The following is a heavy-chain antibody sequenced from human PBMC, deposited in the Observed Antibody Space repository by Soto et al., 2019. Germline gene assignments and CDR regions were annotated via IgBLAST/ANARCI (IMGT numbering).Heavy chain of an antibody. V-gene: IGHV4-59*01. CDR1: GVSISSYF. Sequence: SETLSLTCSVSGVSISSYFWTWIRQPPGRGLEWIGYTYHRGSTNYSPSLKSRVAIALDTSENQFSLKVSSVTAADTAVYYCARIGGYHGPLDYWGQGTPVTVSS. CDR2: TYHRGST. J-gene: IGHJ4*02. CDR3: ARIGGYHGPLDY. D-gene: IGHD3-16*02.